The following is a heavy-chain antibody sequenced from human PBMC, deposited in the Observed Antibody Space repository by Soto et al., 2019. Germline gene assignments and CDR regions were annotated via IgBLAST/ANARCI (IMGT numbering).Heavy chain of an antibody. CDR3: ARERAKYCSSTSCAKGFDY. V-gene: IGHV4-34*01. Sequence: QVQLQQWGAGLLKPSETLSLTCAVYGGSFSGYYWSWIRQPPGKGLEWMGEIKHSGSTNYNPSLKRRVTISVETSKNQFSLKLSSVTAADKAVYYCARERAKYCSSTSCAKGFDYWGQGTLVTVSS. CDR1: GGSFSGYY. D-gene: IGHD2-2*01. CDR2: IKHSGST. J-gene: IGHJ4*02.